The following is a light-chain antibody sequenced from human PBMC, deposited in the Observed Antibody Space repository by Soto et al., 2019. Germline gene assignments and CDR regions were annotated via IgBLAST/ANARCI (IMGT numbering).Light chain of an antibody. CDR3: QQYGTSPLT. V-gene: IGKV3-20*01. CDR2: AAS. CDR1: QTIRGDF. J-gene: IGKJ4*01. Sequence: EIVLTQSPGTLSLSPGERATLSCRASQTIRGDFLAWYQQRPGQSPRLLISAASNRATGIPDRFSASGSGTDFTLTIRRLETEDFAVYYGQQYGTSPLTFGGGTKVDIK.